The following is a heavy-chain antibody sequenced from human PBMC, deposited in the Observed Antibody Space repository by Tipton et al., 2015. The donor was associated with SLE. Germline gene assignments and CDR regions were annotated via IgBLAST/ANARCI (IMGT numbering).Heavy chain of an antibody. J-gene: IGHJ5*02. Sequence: TLSLTCTVSGGSITSGTYCWTWIRQPAGKGLEWIGHIYTSGITNYNPSRKSRVIISIDTSKNQFSLELSSVTAADTAVYYCAREEGSLLWFREPMGCFYPWGQGTLVTVSS. CDR2: IYTSGIT. V-gene: IGHV4-61*09. CDR1: GGSITSGTYC. CDR3: AREEGSLLWFREPMGCFYP. D-gene: IGHD3-10*01.